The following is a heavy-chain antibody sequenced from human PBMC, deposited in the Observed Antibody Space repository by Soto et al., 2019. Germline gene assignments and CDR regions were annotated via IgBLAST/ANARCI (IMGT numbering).Heavy chain of an antibody. J-gene: IGHJ4*02. CDR2: IYYSVST. Sequence: PSETLSLTCTVSGGSISSSSYYWGWIRQPPGKGLEWIGTIYYSVSTYYNPSLQSRVTISVDTSKNQFSLKLSSVTAADTAVYYCARLYGSSLFDYWGQGILVTSPQ. V-gene: IGHV4-39*01. CDR1: GGSISSSSYY. D-gene: IGHD6-6*01. CDR3: ARLYGSSLFDY.